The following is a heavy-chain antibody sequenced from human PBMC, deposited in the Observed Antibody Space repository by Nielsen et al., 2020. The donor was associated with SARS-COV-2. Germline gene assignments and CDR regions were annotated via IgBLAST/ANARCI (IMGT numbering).Heavy chain of an antibody. J-gene: IGHJ4*02. V-gene: IGHV1-18*01. Sequence: SVKVSCKASGYTFTNYGISWVRQAPGQGLEWMGWITTYNVKTNYAQKLQGRVTMTTDTSTNTAYMELRSLRSDDTAVYYCAREGGLVMVNAIDHWGQGTLVTVSS. D-gene: IGHD3-22*01. CDR1: GYTFTNYG. CDR2: ITTYNVKT. CDR3: AREGGLVMVNAIDH.